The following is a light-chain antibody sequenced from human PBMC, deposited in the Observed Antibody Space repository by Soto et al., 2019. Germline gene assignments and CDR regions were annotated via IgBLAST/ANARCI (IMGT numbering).Light chain of an antibody. CDR2: GAS. CDR3: QQYNNWPSLT. CDR1: QSVSSN. Sequence: EIVMTQSPATLSVSPGERATLSCRASQSVSSNLAWYQLKPGQAPRLLIYGASTRATGIPARFSGSGSGTEFTLTISSLQSEDFAVYYCQQYNNWPSLTFGGGTKVEIK. V-gene: IGKV3-15*01. J-gene: IGKJ4*01.